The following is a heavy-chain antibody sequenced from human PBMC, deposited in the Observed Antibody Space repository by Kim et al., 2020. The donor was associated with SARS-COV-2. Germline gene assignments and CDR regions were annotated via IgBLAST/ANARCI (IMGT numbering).Heavy chain of an antibody. D-gene: IGHD2-15*01. Sequence: YADSVQGRYTISIDSSRNTVYLQLNRLRAEDTAVYYCARALVGAVRFDYWGQGTLVTVSS. J-gene: IGHJ4*02. V-gene: IGHV3-23*01. CDR3: ARALVGAVRFDY.